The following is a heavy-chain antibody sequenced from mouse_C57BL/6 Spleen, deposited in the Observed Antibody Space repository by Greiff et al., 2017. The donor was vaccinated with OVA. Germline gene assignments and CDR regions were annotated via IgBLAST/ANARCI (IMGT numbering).Heavy chain of an antibody. CDR1: GYSITSGYY. Sequence: ESGPGLVKPSQSLSLTCSVTGYSITSGYYWNWIRQFPGNKLEWMGYISYDGSNNYNPSLKNRISITRDTSKNQFFLKLNSVTTEDTATYYCASGYDYDYAMDYWGQGTSVTVSS. V-gene: IGHV3-6*01. D-gene: IGHD2-4*01. CDR2: ISYDGSN. J-gene: IGHJ4*01. CDR3: ASGYDYDYAMDY.